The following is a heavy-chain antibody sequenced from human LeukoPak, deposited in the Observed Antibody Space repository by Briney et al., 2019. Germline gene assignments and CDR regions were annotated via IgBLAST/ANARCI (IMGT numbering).Heavy chain of an antibody. J-gene: IGHJ6*03. Sequence: GASVKVSCKASGYTFTSYDINWVRQAPGQGLEWMGWISAYNGNTNYAQKLQGRVTMTTDTSTSTAYMELRSLRSEDTAVYYCARAYYYDSSGYSYYYYMDVSGNGTTVTVSS. CDR3: ARAYYYDSSGYSYYYYMDV. CDR2: ISAYNGNT. D-gene: IGHD3-22*01. V-gene: IGHV1-18*01. CDR1: GYTFTSYD.